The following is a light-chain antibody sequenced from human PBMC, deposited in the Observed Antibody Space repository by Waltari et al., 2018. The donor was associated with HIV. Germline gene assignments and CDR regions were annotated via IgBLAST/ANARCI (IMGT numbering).Light chain of an antibody. CDR2: KAS. CDR3: QQYTSYLWT. V-gene: IGKV1-5*03. Sequence: DIVMTQSPDSLAVSLGETVSITCRASQSLSRGLAWYQQKPGKAPKLLIYKASILESGVPSRFSGSGSGTDFTLTISSLQPDDFATYYCQQYTSYLWTFGPGTKVEIK. CDR1: QSLSRG. J-gene: IGKJ1*01.